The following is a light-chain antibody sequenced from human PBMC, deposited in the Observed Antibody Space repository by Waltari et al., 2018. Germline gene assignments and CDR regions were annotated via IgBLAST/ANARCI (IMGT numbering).Light chain of an antibody. CDR1: SSDIGDYNF. CDR2: EVS. J-gene: IGLJ2*01. V-gene: IGLV2-8*01. Sequence: QSALTQPPSASGSPGQSVTISCTGPSSDIGDYNFVSWYQQHPGKAPKLRIYEVSKRPSGVPDRFSGSKSGYTASLTVSGLQAEDEAEYYCSSYGGRNNLIFGGGTKLTVL. CDR3: SSYGGRNNLI.